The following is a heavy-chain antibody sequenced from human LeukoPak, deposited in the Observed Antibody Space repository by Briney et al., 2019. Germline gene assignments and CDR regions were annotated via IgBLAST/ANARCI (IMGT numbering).Heavy chain of an antibody. CDR1: GFTFSSYS. Sequence: GGSLRLSCAASGFTFSSYSMNWVRQAPGKGLEWVSSISSSSSYIYYADSVKGRFTISRDNAKNTLYLQMNSLRAEDTAVYYCARGLGGYTSSQAYWGQGTLVTVSS. V-gene: IGHV3-21*01. J-gene: IGHJ4*02. CDR2: ISSSSSYI. CDR3: ARGLGGYTSSQAY. D-gene: IGHD6-13*01.